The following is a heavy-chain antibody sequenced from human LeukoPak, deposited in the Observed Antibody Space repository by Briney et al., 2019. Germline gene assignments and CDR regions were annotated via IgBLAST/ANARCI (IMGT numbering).Heavy chain of an antibody. V-gene: IGHV4-39*07. CDR3: ARVSASGYRAFDI. J-gene: IGHJ3*02. D-gene: IGHD5-12*01. Sequence: SETLSLTCTVSGGSINSTKSYWGWIRQPPGKGLEWIGSIYYVGTTYYTPSLKSRVTISVDTSKNQFSLKLSSVTAADTAVYYCARVSASGYRAFDIWGQGTMVTVSS. CDR2: IYYVGTT. CDR1: GGSINSTKSY.